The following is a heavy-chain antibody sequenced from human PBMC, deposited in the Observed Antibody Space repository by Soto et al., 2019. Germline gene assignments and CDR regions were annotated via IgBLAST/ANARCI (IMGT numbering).Heavy chain of an antibody. CDR3: ARVHDY. V-gene: IGHV4-30-2*01. Sequence: TLSLTCAVSGGSISRGGYSWSWIRQPPGKGLEWIGYIYHSGSTYYNPSLKSRVTISVDRSKNQFSLKLSSVTAADTTVYYCARVHDYWGQGTLVTVSS. CDR2: IYHSGST. CDR1: GGSISRGGYS. J-gene: IGHJ4*02.